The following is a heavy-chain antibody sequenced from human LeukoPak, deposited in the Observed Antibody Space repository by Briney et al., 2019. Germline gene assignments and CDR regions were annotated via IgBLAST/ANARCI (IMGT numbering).Heavy chain of an antibody. D-gene: IGHD6-13*01. CDR3: ARDSSSGTNWFDP. CDR2: ISSSSSYI. Sequence: GGSLRLSCAASGFTFSSYSMNWVRQAPGKGLEWVSSISSSSSYIYYADSVKGRFTISRDNAKNSLYLQMNSLRAEDTAVYYCARDSSSGTNWFDPWDQGTLVTVSS. V-gene: IGHV3-21*01. J-gene: IGHJ5*02. CDR1: GFTFSSYS.